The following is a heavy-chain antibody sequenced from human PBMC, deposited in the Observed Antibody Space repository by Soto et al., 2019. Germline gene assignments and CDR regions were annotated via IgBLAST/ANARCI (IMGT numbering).Heavy chain of an antibody. J-gene: IGHJ5*02. D-gene: IGHD3-10*01. CDR2: IIPIFGTA. CDR1: GGTFSSYA. V-gene: IGHV1-69*01. CDR3: ARGGNMVRGVSNWFDP. Sequence: QVQLVQSGAEVKKPGSSVKVSCKASGGTFSSYAISWVRQAPGQGLEWMGGIIPIFGTANYAQKFQGRVTIPADESTSTAYMELSSLRSEDTAVYYCARGGNMVRGVSNWFDPWGQGTLVTVSS.